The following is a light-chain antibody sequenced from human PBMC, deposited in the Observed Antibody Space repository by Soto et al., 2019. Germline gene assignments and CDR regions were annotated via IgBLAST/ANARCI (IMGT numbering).Light chain of an antibody. J-gene: IGKJ1*01. Sequence: DIQMAQSPSTLSASVGDRVTITCRASQSITTWLAWYQQKPGKAPKLLISKASSLESGVPSRFSGSGFGTEFTLTISSLQPDDFATYYCQQYNSYLWTF. CDR3: QQYNSYLWT. CDR1: QSITTW. CDR2: KAS. V-gene: IGKV1-5*03.